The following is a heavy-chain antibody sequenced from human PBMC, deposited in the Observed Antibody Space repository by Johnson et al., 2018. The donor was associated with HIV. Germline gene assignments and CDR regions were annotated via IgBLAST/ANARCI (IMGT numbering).Heavy chain of an antibody. Sequence: VQLVESGGGVVQPGRSLRLSCAASGFTFSSYAVHWVRQAPGKGLEWVANINKDGRVKHYVDPVKGRFTISRDNAENSLYLQMNSLRAEDTAMYYCARYGLSHAFDIWGQGTVLTVSS. D-gene: IGHD2-2*01. CDR1: GFTFSSYA. J-gene: IGHJ3*02. V-gene: IGHV3-7*01. CDR2: INKDGRVK. CDR3: ARYGLSHAFDI.